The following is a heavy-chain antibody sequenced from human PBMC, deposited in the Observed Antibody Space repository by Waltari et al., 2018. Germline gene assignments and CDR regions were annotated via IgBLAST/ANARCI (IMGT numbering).Heavy chain of an antibody. V-gene: IGHV3-53*01. D-gene: IGHD3-22*01. CDR2: IYSGGST. CDR1: GFTVSSNY. J-gene: IGHJ3*02. Sequence: EVQLVESGGGLIKPGGSLRRSCAASGFTVSSNYMSWVRQAPGKGLGCVSFIYSGGSTYYADSVKVRFTISRDNSKNTLYLQMNSLRAEDPAVYYCARGGGGYSAFDIWGQGTMVTVSS. CDR3: ARGGGGYSAFDI.